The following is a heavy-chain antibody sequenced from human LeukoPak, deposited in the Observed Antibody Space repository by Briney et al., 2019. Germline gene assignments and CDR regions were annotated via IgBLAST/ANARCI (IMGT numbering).Heavy chain of an antibody. V-gene: IGHV3-23*01. CDR2: ISFSGGST. D-gene: IGHD3-10*02. CDR3: AELGITMIGGV. CDR1: GFTFSTYG. J-gene: IGHJ6*04. Sequence: GGSLRLSCAASGFTFSTYGMSWVRQARGKGLEWASGISFSGGSTYYAGSVKGRFTISRDNSKNTLFLQMNSLRAEDTAVYYCAELGITMIGGVWGKGTTVTISS.